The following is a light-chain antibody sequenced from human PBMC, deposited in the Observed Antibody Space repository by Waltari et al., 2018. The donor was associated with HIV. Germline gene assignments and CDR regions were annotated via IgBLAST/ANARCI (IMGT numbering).Light chain of an antibody. V-gene: IGLV1-36*01. J-gene: IGLJ2*01. Sequence: QSVLTQSPSVSEAPGQRVTISCSGRHSNIGSHALTWYRQSPGKPPKLLVYHDDLILSGVSDRLSASKSGTSASLAINDLQSEDESLYYCATWDDGLNALLFGGGTKVTVL. CDR2: HDD. CDR1: HSNIGSHA. CDR3: ATWDDGLNALL.